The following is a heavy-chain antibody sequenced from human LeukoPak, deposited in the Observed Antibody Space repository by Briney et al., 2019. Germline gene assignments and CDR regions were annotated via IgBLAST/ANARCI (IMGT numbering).Heavy chain of an antibody. Sequence: VASVKVSCKASGYTFTSYDINWVRQATGQGREWMGWMNPNSGNTGYAQKFQGRVTMTRNTSISPAYMELSSLRSEDTAVYYCARGGYFDWLNYYYGMDVWGQGTTVTVSS. CDR1: GYTFTSYD. CDR2: MNPNSGNT. V-gene: IGHV1-8*01. D-gene: IGHD3-9*01. CDR3: ARGGYFDWLNYYYGMDV. J-gene: IGHJ6*02.